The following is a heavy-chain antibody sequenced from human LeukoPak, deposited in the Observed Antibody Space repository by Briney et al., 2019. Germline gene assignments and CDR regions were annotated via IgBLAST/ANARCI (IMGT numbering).Heavy chain of an antibody. V-gene: IGHV4-39*07. J-gene: IGHJ4*02. Sequence: SETLSLTCTVSGGSISSYYWGWIRQPPGKGLEWIGSIYYSGSTYYNPSLKSRVTISVDTSKNQFSLKLSSVTAADTAVYYCAKLYGGNSDYYDYWGQGTLVTVSS. CDR2: IYYSGST. D-gene: IGHD4-23*01. CDR1: GGSISSYY. CDR3: AKLYGGNSDYYDY.